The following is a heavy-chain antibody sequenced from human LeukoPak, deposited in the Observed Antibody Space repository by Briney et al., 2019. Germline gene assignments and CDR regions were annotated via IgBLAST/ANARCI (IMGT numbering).Heavy chain of an antibody. CDR2: IIPIFGTA. D-gene: IGHD3-3*01. J-gene: IGHJ6*02. V-gene: IGHV1-69*13. Sequence: SVKVSCKASGGTFSSYAISWVRQAPGQGLEWMGGIIPIFGTANYAQKFQGRATITADESTSTAYMELSSLRSEDTAVYYCGSDFGVVRDYYYYGMDVWGQGTTVTVSS. CDR3: GSDFGVVRDYYYYGMDV. CDR1: GGTFSSYA.